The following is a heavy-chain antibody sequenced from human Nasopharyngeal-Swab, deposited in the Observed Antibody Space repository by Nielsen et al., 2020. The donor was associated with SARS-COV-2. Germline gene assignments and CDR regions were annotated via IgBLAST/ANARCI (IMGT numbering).Heavy chain of an antibody. Sequence: GESLKISCAASGFTFSSYWMSWVRQAPGKGLEWVANIKQDGSEKYYVDSVKGRFTISRDNAKNSLYLQMNSLRAEDTAVYYCARVFGWGLLRDGFDYWGQGTLVTVSS. V-gene: IGHV3-7*01. D-gene: IGHD1-26*01. CDR3: ARVFGWGLLRDGFDY. CDR2: IKQDGSEK. CDR1: GFTFSSYW. J-gene: IGHJ4*02.